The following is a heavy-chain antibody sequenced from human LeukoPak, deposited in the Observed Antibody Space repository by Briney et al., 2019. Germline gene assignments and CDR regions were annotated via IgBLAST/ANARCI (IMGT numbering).Heavy chain of an antibody. CDR1: GGTFSNYA. D-gene: IGHD6-6*01. Sequence: SVKVSCKASGGTFSNYAISWVRQAPGQGLEWMGGIIPIFGTANYAQKFQGRVTITADESTSTAYMELSSLRSEDTAVYYCARGRIAARPHWFDPWGQGTLVTVSS. CDR3: ARGRIAARPHWFDP. CDR2: IIPIFGTA. V-gene: IGHV1-69*13. J-gene: IGHJ5*02.